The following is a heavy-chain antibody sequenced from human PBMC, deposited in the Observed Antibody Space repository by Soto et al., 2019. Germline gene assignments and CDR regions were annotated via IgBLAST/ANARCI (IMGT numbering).Heavy chain of an antibody. D-gene: IGHD3-22*01. CDR1: VRSLIAES. V-gene: IGHV4-34*01. CDR2: INHSGST. J-gene: IGHJ3*02. CDR3: ARSRYYTTSGYRESDAFDI. Sequence: QNLPLSSAVIVRSLIAESRNGSRRPLGKGLEWIGEINHSGSTNYYWSLKSRVTISVDTSRNQFSLKLSSVTAADTAVYYCARSRYYTTSGYRESDAFDIWGQGTMVT.